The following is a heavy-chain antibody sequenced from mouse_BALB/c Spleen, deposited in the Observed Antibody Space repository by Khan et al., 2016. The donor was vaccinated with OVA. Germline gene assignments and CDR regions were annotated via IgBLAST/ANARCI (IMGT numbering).Heavy chain of an antibody. CDR1: AYTFTSYD. CDR3: ARGGYGGFAY. Sequence: QVQLQQSGAELVKPGASVKLSCKASAYTFTSYDINWVRQRPEQGLEWIGWIFPGDGSTKYNEKFKGKATLTTDKSSSTAYMHLNRLTSEDSAVYVCARGGYGGFAYWGQGTLVTVSA. V-gene: IGHV1-85*01. J-gene: IGHJ3*01. CDR2: IFPGDGST. D-gene: IGHD2-14*01.